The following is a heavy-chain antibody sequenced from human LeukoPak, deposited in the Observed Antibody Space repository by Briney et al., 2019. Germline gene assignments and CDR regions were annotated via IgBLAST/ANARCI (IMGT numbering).Heavy chain of an antibody. CDR1: GYRFTSYD. J-gene: IGHJ4*02. D-gene: IGHD3-3*01. CDR2: ISTYTGNT. Sequence: GASVKVSCRASGYRFTSYDISLVRQARGQGLQWMGVISTYTGNTNYAQSFQDRVTMTTDTSTSTVSMELRSLTSDDTAVYYCARDQKSGLEVLWRYWGQGTLVTVSS. CDR3: ARDQKSGLEVLWRY. V-gene: IGHV1-18*04.